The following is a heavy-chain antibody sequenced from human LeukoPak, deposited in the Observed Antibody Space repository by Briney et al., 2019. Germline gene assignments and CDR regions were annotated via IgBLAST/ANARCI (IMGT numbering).Heavy chain of an antibody. CDR2: MHYSGST. J-gene: IGHJ6*03. D-gene: IGHD3-10*01. CDR3: AREASGSPLHYYYYYMDV. Sequence: SETLSLTCIVSGGSISSGGYWWSWIRQHPGRGLEWIGYMHYSGSTYYNPSLKSRVNISVDTSKNQFSLKLTSLTAADTAVYYCAREASGSPLHYYYYYMDVWGKGTTVTVSS. CDR1: GGSISSGGYW. V-gene: IGHV4-31*03.